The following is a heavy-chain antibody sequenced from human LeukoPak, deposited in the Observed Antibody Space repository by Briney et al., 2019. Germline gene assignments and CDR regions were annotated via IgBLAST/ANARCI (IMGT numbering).Heavy chain of an antibody. D-gene: IGHD2-2*01. Sequence: ASVKVSCKASGYTFTSYGISWVRQAPGQGLEWMGLISAYNGNTNYAQKLQGRVTMTTDTSTSTAYMELRSLRSDDTAVYYCAKDLSLCGSTSCYHPFDYGGGETVVTVSS. J-gene: IGHJ4*02. CDR1: GYTFTSYG. CDR3: AKDLSLCGSTSCYHPFDY. V-gene: IGHV1-18*04. CDR2: ISAYNGNT.